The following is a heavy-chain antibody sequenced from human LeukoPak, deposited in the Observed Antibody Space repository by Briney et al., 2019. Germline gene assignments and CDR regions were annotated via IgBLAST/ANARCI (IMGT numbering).Heavy chain of an antibody. V-gene: IGHV3-23*01. Sequence: GASLRLSCAASGFTFSNYAMSWVRQAPGKGLEWVSAVSGRDDSTYYADSLKGRFTISRDNAKNSLYLQMNSLRAEDTAVYYCARAPSGYDPYFDYWGQGTLVTVSS. CDR2: VSGRDDST. J-gene: IGHJ4*02. CDR1: GFTFSNYA. D-gene: IGHD5-12*01. CDR3: ARAPSGYDPYFDY.